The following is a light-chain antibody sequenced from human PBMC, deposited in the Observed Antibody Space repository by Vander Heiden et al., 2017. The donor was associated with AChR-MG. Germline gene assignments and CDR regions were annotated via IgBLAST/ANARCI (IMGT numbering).Light chain of an antibody. V-gene: IGKV1-5*03. CDR2: KAS. Sequence: DIQMTQSPSTLSASVGARVTVTCRSSQSISSWLAWYQRKPGKAPKLLIYKASSLESGVPSRFSGSGSVTEFTLTISSLQPDDFATYYCQQYNSYSTYTFGQGTKLEIK. CDR3: QQYNSYSTYT. J-gene: IGKJ2*01. CDR1: QSISSW.